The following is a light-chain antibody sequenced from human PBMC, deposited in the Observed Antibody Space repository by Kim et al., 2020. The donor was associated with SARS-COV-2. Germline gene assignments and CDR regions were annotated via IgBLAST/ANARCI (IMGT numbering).Light chain of an antibody. J-gene: IGLJ1*01. CDR3: NSRDSSGNHLV. CDR2: GKN. CDR1: SLRSYY. Sequence: FVQTVRIPSHADSLRSYYASWYHQKPGQAPLLLIYGKNNPPSGIPARFSCSSSGNTASFTITWAHAEDEAYYYCNSRDSSGNHLVFGTGTKFTVL. V-gene: IGLV3-19*01.